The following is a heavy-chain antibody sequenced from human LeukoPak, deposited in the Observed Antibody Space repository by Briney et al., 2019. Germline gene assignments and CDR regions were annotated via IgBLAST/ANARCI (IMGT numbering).Heavy chain of an antibody. Sequence: GGSLRLFCVASGFTFSSYSMNWVRQAPGKGLGWVSSISSSSSYIYYADSVMRRFAISRDNAKNSLYLQMNSPRAEDTAVYYCARIYRYCSSTSCYVSNYYYMDVWGKGTTVTVSS. V-gene: IGHV3-21*01. D-gene: IGHD2-2*01. J-gene: IGHJ6*03. CDR1: GFTFSSYS. CDR3: ARIYRYCSSTSCYVSNYYYMDV. CDR2: ISSSSSYI.